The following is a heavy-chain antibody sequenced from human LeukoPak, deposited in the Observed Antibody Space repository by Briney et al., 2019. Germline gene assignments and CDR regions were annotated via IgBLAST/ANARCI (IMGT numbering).Heavy chain of an antibody. J-gene: IGHJ5*02. D-gene: IGHD5-24*01. Sequence: SETLSLTCTVSGGSISSYYWSWIRQPPGKGLEWIGYTYYSGSTNYNPSLKSRVTISVDTSKNQFSLKLSSVTAADTAVYYCARSRRDGAFNWFDPWGQGTLVTVSS. CDR2: TYYSGST. CDR3: ARSRRDGAFNWFDP. CDR1: GGSISSYY. V-gene: IGHV4-59*01.